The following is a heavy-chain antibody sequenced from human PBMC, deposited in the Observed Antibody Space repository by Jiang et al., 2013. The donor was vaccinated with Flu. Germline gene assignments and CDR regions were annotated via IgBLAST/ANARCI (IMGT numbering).Heavy chain of an antibody. V-gene: IGHV4-39*07. Sequence: GLVKPSETLSLTCTVSGGSISSRDYYWGWIRQPPGKGLEWIGSIYYSGSTYYNPSLMSRLTISADTSKNQYSLKLSSVTAADTAVYYCARGRGIAVAGVWGQGTLVTVSS. J-gene: IGHJ4*02. CDR1: GGSISSRDYY. CDR2: IYYSGST. D-gene: IGHD6-19*01. CDR3: ARGRGIAVAGV.